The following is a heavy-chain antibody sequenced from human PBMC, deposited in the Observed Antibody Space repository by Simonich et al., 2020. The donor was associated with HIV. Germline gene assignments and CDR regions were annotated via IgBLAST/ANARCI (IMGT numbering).Heavy chain of an antibody. CDR2: INHSGRT. CDR3: ARRTGYDLDY. V-gene: IGHV4-34*01. D-gene: IGHD5-12*01. CDR1: GESFSGYY. J-gene: IGHJ4*02. Sequence: QEQLRQWGAGLLKPSETLSLTCAVYGESFSGYYWTWIRQPPGKGLEWIGEINHSGRTYYNPALKSRVTISVDTSKNQFSLKLSAVTAADTAVYYCARRTGYDLDYWGQGTLVTVSS.